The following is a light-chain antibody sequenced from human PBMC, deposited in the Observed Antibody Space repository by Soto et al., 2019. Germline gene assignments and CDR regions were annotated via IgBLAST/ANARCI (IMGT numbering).Light chain of an antibody. Sequence: QSVLTQPPSAPGSPGQSVTISCTGTSSAVGAYNYVSWYQQHPGKAPKLMIYEVSKRPSGVPDRFSGSKSGNTASLTVSGLQTEDEADYYCSSKRGRNSYVFGTGTKVTVL. CDR3: SSKRGRNSYV. J-gene: IGLJ1*01. CDR1: SSAVGAYNY. V-gene: IGLV2-8*01. CDR2: EVS.